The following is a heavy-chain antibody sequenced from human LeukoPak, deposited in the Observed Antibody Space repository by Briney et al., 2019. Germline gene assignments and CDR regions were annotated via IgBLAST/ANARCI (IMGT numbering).Heavy chain of an antibody. J-gene: IGHJ5*02. CDR2: INHSGST. CDR3: ARGEPSSGWYFPYNWFDP. D-gene: IGHD6-19*01. CDR1: GGSFSGYY. Sequence: SETLSLTCAVYGGSFSGYYWSWIRQPPGKGLEGIGEINHSGSTNYNPSLKSRVTISVDTSKNQFSLKLSSATAADTAVYYCARGEPSSGWYFPYNWFDPWGQGTLVTVSS. V-gene: IGHV4-34*01.